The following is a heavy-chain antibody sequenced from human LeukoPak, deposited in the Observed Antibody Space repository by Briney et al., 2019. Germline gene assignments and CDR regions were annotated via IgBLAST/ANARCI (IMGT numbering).Heavy chain of an antibody. D-gene: IGHD1/OR15-1a*01. CDR3: ARGTAPGYYYYMDV. CDR2: IIPIFGTA. J-gene: IGHJ6*03. CDR1: GGTFSSYA. Sequence: SVKVSCKASGGTFSSYAISWVRQAPGQGLEWMGRIIPIFGTANYAQKFQGRVTITTDESTSTAYMELSSLRSEDTAVYYCARGTAPGYYYYMDVWGKGTTVTVSS. V-gene: IGHV1-69*05.